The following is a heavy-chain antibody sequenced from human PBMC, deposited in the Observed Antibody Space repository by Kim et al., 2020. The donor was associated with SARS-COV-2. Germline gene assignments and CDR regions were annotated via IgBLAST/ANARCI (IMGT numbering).Heavy chain of an antibody. Sequence: GGSLRLSCAASGFTVSSNYMSWVRQAPGKGLEWVSVIYSGGSTYYADSVKGRFTISRDNSKNTLYLQMNSLRAEDTAVYYCARDGGLGYCSSTSCYAGAYYYGMDVWGQGTTVTVSS. V-gene: IGHV3-53*01. J-gene: IGHJ6*02. CDR1: GFTVSSNY. CDR2: IYSGGST. D-gene: IGHD2-2*01. CDR3: ARDGGLGYCSSTSCYAGAYYYGMDV.